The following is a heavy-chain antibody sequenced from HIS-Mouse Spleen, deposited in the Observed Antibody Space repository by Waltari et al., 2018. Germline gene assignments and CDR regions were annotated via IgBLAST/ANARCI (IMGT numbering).Heavy chain of an antibody. CDR1: GFPFSSYP. D-gene: IGHD3-3*01. CDR2: ISGSGGST. Sequence: EVQLLESGGGLVQPGGSLRLSCAASGFPFSSYPMSWVRQAPGQGLEWVSAISGSGGSTYYADSVKGRFTISRDNSKNTLYLQMNSLRAEDMAVYYCAKTVITIFGVVIPMFDYWGQGTLVTVSS. V-gene: IGHV3-23*01. CDR3: AKTVITIFGVVIPMFDY. J-gene: IGHJ4*02.